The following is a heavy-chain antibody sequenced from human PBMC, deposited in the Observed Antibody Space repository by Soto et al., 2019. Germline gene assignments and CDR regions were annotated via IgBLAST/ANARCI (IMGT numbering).Heavy chain of an antibody. CDR3: TSTYSSNWYAGN. D-gene: IGHD6-13*01. V-gene: IGHV3-23*01. CDR2: IGGTGART. J-gene: IGHJ4*02. Sequence: LRLSCVGSGFAFSFYAMTWVRQAPGKGLEWVSGIGGTGARTHYADSVEARFTISRDNSKNTLYLQMNSLRAEDTAVYYCTSTYSSNWYAGNWGQGTLVTVSS. CDR1: GFAFSFYA.